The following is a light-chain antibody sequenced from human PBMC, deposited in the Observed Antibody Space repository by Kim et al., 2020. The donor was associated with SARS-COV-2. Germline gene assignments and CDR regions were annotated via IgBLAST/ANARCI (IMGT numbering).Light chain of an antibody. Sequence: SAAGGDRVTITCRASQNSSIWLAWYQQIAGKAPKLLIYKASSLESEVPLRFSGSGSGTEFTLTISSLQPDDFATYYCQQYSSHWTFGQGTKVDIK. J-gene: IGKJ1*01. CDR2: KAS. CDR1: QNSSIW. V-gene: IGKV1-5*03. CDR3: QQYSSHWT.